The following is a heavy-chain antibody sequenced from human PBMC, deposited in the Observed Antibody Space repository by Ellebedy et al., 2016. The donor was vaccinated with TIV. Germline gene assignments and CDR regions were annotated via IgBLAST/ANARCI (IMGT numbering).Heavy chain of an antibody. V-gene: IGHV3-7*01. CDR2: IYQDGSEQ. J-gene: IGHJ5*01. CDR1: GFSFRSYW. CDR3: ARRGSYGDYAVQVNSWFDS. D-gene: IGHD3-16*01. Sequence: PGGSLRLSCAASGFSFRSYWMSWVRQAPGKGLEWVANIYQDGSEQYYVDSVKGRFTISRDNARNSLYLQMNSLRAEDTAVYYCARRGSYGDYAVQVNSWFDSWGQGTLVIVSS.